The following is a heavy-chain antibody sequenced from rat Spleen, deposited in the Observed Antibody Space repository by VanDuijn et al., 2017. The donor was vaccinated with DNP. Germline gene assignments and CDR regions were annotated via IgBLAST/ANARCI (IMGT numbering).Heavy chain of an antibody. CDR2: ISTSGGSS. D-gene: IGHD1-1*01. V-gene: IGHV5-31*01. CDR1: GFTFNNYW. J-gene: IGHJ2*01. CDR3: ARHVIRTTVVTDYFDC. Sequence: EVQLVESGGDLVQPGRSLKLSCVASGFTFNNYWMTWIRQVPGKGLEWVASISTSGGSSYYSDSVKGRFTISRDNAKSSLYLQMNSLKSEDTATYHCARHVIRTTVVTDYFDCWGQGVLVTVSS.